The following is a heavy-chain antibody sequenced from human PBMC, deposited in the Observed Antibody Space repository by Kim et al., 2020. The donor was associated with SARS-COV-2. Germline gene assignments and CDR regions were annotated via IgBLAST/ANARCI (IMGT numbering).Heavy chain of an antibody. CDR2: IYYSGST. V-gene: IGHV4-39*01. CDR1: GGSISSSSYY. J-gene: IGHJ5*02. CDR3: ARQTYYYGSGSRNWFDP. Sequence: SETLSLTCTVSGGSISSSSYYWGWIRQPPGKGLEWIGSIYYSGSTYYNPSLKSRVTISVDTSKNQFSLKLSSVTAADTAVYYCARQTYYYGSGSRNWFDPWGQGTLVTVSS. D-gene: IGHD3-10*01.